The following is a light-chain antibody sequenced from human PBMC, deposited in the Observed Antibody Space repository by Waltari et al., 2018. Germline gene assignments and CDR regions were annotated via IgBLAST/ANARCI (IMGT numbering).Light chain of an antibody. CDR3: QQISSAPYT. Sequence: DIQMTQSPSSLSASIGDRVTITCRASQRISNFLNWYQQKPGKAPKLLVYAASSLQSGVPSRFSGGGSGTDFSLTINSLQPEDFATYYCQQISSAPYTFGQGTKLEI. CDR1: QRISNF. J-gene: IGKJ2*01. CDR2: AAS. V-gene: IGKV1-39*01.